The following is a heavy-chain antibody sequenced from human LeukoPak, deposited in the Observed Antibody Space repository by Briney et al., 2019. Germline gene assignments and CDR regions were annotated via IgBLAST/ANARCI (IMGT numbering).Heavy chain of an antibody. J-gene: IGHJ4*02. D-gene: IGHD3-9*01. Sequence: PSETLSLTCAVYGGSITGYYWSWIRQPPGKGLERVGEIHYTGATSYNPSLKSRATISIDTSKNQVSLKLSSVTAADTAVYYCARGNILSGYCFDFWGQGALVTVSS. CDR2: IHYTGAT. CDR1: GGSITGYY. V-gene: IGHV4-34*01. CDR3: ARGNILSGYCFDF.